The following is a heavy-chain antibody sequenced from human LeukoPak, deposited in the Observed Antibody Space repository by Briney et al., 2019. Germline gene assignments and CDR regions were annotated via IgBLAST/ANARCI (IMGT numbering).Heavy chain of an antibody. CDR2: IYYSGST. CDR1: GGSISSSSYY. Sequence: PSETLSLTCTVSGGSISSSSYYWGWIRQPPGKGLEWIGSIYYSGSTYYNPSLKSRVTISVDTSKNQFSLKLSSVTAADTAVYYCAREGRVYYYYYMDVWGKGTTVTVSS. V-gene: IGHV4-39*07. D-gene: IGHD3-10*01. CDR3: AREGRVYYYYYMDV. J-gene: IGHJ6*03.